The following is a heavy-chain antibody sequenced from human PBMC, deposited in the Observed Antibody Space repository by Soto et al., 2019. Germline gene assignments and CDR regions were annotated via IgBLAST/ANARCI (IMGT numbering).Heavy chain of an antibody. D-gene: IGHD2-2*01. Sequence: PSETLSLTCAVYGGSFSGYYWSWIRQPPGKGLEWIGEINHSGSTNYNPSLKSRVTISVDTSKNQFSLKLSSVTAADTAVYYCARGRAVVPAANRRTFVARWYFDYWGQGTLVTVSS. CDR2: INHSGST. CDR3: ARGRAVVPAANRRTFVARWYFDY. CDR1: GGSFSGYY. V-gene: IGHV4-34*01. J-gene: IGHJ4*02.